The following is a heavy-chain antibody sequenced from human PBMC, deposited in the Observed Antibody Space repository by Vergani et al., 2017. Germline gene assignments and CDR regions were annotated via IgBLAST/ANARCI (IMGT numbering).Heavy chain of an antibody. D-gene: IGHD3-22*01. Sequence: EVQLLESGGGLVQPGGSLRLSCAASGFTFSSYDMSWVRQAPGKGLEWVSAISGSGGSTYYADSVKGRFTISRDNSKNTLYLQINSLRAEDTAVYYCAKDGGGYYYDSSGYFDFDYWGQGTLVTVSS. CDR3: AKDGGGYYYDSSGYFDFDY. J-gene: IGHJ4*02. CDR2: ISGSGGST. CDR1: GFTFSSYD. V-gene: IGHV3-23*01.